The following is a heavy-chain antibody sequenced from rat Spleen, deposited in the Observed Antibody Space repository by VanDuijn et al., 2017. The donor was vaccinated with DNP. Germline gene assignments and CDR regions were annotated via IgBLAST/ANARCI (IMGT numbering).Heavy chain of an antibody. Sequence: EVQLVESGGDLVQPGRSLKVSCVASGFTFNNYWMTWTRQVPGKGLEWVASITSSGGSTYYRDSVKGRFTISRDNAKSTLYLQMNSLRSEDTATYYCTRDNYSSYMPYYYAMDAWGQGTSVTVSS. D-gene: IGHD1-2*01. CDR3: TRDNYSSYMPYYYAMDA. J-gene: IGHJ4*01. V-gene: IGHV5-31*01. CDR2: ITSSGGST. CDR1: GFTFNNYW.